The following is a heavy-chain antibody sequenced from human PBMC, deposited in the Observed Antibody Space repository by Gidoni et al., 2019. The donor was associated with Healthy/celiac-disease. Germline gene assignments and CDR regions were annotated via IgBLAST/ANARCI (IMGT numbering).Heavy chain of an antibody. Sequence: EVQLVESGGGLVKPGGSLRLYCAASGFTFINAWMSWVRQAPGKGLEWVGRIKSKTEGGTTNYAAPVKGSFTNSTDDSKNTLYLQMNSLTAEDTAVYYCTTDEADEDYWGQGTLVTVSS. CDR3: TTDEADEDY. J-gene: IGHJ4*02. CDR1: GFTFINAW. CDR2: IKSKTEGGTT. V-gene: IGHV3-15*01.